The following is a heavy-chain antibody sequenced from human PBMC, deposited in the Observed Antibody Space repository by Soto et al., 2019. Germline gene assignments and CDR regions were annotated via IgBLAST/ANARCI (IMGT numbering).Heavy chain of an antibody. CDR3: ASWGYNWIDGGGFFDY. Sequence: QVQLVQSGAEVKKPGSSVKVSCKASGGTFSSYTISWVRQAPGQGLEWMGRIIPILGIANYAQKFQGRVTITADKSTRTAYMELSSLRSEDTAVYYCASWGYNWIDGGGFFDYWGQGTLVTVSS. V-gene: IGHV1-69*02. CDR2: IIPILGIA. CDR1: GGTFSSYT. J-gene: IGHJ4*02. D-gene: IGHD1-20*01.